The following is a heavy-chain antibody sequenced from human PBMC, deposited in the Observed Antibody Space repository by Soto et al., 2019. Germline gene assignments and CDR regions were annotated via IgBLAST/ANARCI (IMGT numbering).Heavy chain of an antibody. CDR1: GYSFASYW. CDR3: ARRYYYGSGDKGAFDI. Sequence: EVQLVQSGAEVKKPGESLRISCKGSGYSFASYWITWVRQMPGKGLEWMGRIDPSDSYTNYSPSFQGHVTISADKSISTAYLQWSSLKASDTAMYYCARRYYYGSGDKGAFDIWGQGTMVTVSS. J-gene: IGHJ3*02. CDR2: IDPSDSYT. D-gene: IGHD3-10*01. V-gene: IGHV5-10-1*01.